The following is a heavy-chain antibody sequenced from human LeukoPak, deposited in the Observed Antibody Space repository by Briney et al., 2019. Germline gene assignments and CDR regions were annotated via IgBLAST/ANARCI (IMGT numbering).Heavy chain of an antibody. CDR3: ARDRLGVEMSTINRFDY. Sequence: GGSLRLSCAASGFTFSSYGMHWVRQAPGKGLEWVSSISTGSSYIYYANSVKGRFTISRDNAKNSLYLQMNSLRAEDTAVYYCARDRLGVEMSTINRFDYWGQGTLVAVSS. CDR1: GFTFSSYG. D-gene: IGHD5-24*01. J-gene: IGHJ4*02. V-gene: IGHV3-21*01. CDR2: ISTGSSYI.